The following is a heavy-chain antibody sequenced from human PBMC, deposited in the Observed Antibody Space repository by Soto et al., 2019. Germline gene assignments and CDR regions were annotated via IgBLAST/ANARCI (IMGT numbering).Heavy chain of an antibody. CDR3: ARGSGITGTIEY. CDR1: GGSISSYY. CDR2: ISSSGTT. D-gene: IGHD1-20*01. J-gene: IGHJ4*02. Sequence: PSETLSLTCNVSGGSISSYYWTWIRQPPGKGLEWIGYISSSGTTNYNPSLKSRVTLSVATSKNQFSLNLSSLTAADTAVYYCARGSGITGTIEYWGQGNLVNVS. V-gene: IGHV4-59*01.